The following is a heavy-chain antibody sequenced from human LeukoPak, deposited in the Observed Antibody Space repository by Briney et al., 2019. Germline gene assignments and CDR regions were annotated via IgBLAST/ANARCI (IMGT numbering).Heavy chain of an antibody. CDR2: ISAYNGNT. J-gene: IGHJ3*02. V-gene: IGHV1-18*01. D-gene: IGHD3-3*01. CDR1: GYTFTSYG. Sequence: ASVKVSCKASGYTFTSYGISWVRQAPGQGLEWMGWISAYNGNTNYALKLQGRVTMTTDTSTSTAYMELRSLRSDDTAVYYCARDGTYYDFWSGQKQGAFDIWGQGTMVTVSS. CDR3: ARDGTYYDFWSGQKQGAFDI.